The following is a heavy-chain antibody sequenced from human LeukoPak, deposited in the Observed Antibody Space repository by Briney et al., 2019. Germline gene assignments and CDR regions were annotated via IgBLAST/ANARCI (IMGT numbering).Heavy chain of an antibody. CDR2: VSGYNGHT. D-gene: IGHD4-17*01. Sequence: ASVKVSCKASGYSFTNYGFSWVRQAPGQGLEWMGWVSGYNGHTKYAQNLQGRVTMTRDTSTGTVYMELRSLRSDDTAVYYCARENDYGDYAGAFDIWGQGTMATVSA. J-gene: IGHJ3*02. CDR3: ARENDYGDYAGAFDI. V-gene: IGHV1-18*01. CDR1: GYSFTNYG.